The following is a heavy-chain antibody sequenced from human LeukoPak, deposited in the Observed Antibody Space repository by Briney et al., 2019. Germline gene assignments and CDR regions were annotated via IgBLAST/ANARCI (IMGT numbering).Heavy chain of an antibody. Sequence: ASQTLSLTCTVSGGSISSGDYYWSWIRQPPGKGLEWIGYIYYGGSTYYNPSLKSRVTISVDTSKNQFSLKLSSVTAADTAVYYCARDYDYGAFDYWGQGTLVTVSS. V-gene: IGHV4-30-4*01. J-gene: IGHJ4*02. CDR2: IYYGGST. CDR3: ARDYDYGAFDY. CDR1: GGSISSGDYY. D-gene: IGHD4-17*01.